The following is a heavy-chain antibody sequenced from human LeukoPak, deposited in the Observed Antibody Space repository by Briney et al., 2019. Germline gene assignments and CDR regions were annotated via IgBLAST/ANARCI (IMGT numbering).Heavy chain of an antibody. Sequence: ASVKVSCKASGHTFTSYYMHWVRQAPGQGLEWMGIINPSGGSTSYAQKFQGRVTMTRDTSTSTVYMELSSLRSEDTAVYYCAREYYYGSGSYFSLGYWGQGTLVTVTS. J-gene: IGHJ4*02. D-gene: IGHD3-10*01. V-gene: IGHV1-46*01. CDR1: GHTFTSYY. CDR3: AREYYYGSGSYFSLGY. CDR2: INPSGGST.